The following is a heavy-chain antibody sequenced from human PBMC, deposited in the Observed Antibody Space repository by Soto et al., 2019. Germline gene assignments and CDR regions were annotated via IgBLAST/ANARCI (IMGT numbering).Heavy chain of an antibody. CDR2: IYYSGST. V-gene: IGHV4-39*01. CDR3: ARQVQQHMDV. D-gene: IGHD6-13*01. CDR1: GGSISSSSYY. Sequence: QLQLQESGPGLVKPSETLSLTCTVSGGSISSSSYYWGWIRQPPGKGLERIGSIYYSGSTYYNPSLKSRVTISVDTSKNQFSLKLSSVTAADTAVYYCARQVQQHMDVWGQGTTVTVSS. J-gene: IGHJ6*02.